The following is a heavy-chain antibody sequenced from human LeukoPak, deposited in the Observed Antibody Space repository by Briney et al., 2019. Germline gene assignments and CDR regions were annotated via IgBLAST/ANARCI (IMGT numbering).Heavy chain of an antibody. CDR1: GYTFTSYY. CDR2: INPSGGST. V-gene: IGHV1-46*01. CDR3: ARDPGYSYGLYYYYYYMDV. D-gene: IGHD5-18*01. J-gene: IGHJ6*03. Sequence: ASVKVSCKASGYTFTSYYMHWVRQAPGQGLEWMGIINPSGGSTSYAQKFQGRATMTRDMSTSTVYMELSSLRSEDTAVYYCARDPGYSYGLYYYYYYMDVWGKGTTVTVSS.